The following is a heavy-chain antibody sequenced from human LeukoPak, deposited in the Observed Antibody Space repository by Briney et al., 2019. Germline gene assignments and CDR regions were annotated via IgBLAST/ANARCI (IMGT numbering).Heavy chain of an antibody. CDR1: GGSFSGYY. Sequence: SETLSLTCAVYGGSFSGYYWSGFRQPPGKGREGIGEINHSGRTNYNPSLKSRVTISVDTSKNQFSLKLSSVTAADTAVYYCARGREPGPAWFFQYYYYYYMDVWGKGTTVTVSS. D-gene: IGHD1-14*01. CDR2: INHSGRT. J-gene: IGHJ6*03. CDR3: ARGREPGPAWFFQYYYYYYMDV. V-gene: IGHV4-34*01.